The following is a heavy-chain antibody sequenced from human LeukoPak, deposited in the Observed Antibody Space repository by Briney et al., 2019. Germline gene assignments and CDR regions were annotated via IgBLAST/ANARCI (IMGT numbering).Heavy chain of an antibody. D-gene: IGHD1-26*01. Sequence: ASVKVSCKASGYTFSSYDISWVRQAPGQGLEWMGWINAYNGNTNYVQRLQGRVTMTTDTSTSTAYMELRSLGSDDTAVYYCARDGSNKWSAGGSDYWGQGTLVTVSS. CDR1: GYTFSSYD. CDR3: ARDGSNKWSAGGSDY. CDR2: INAYNGNT. J-gene: IGHJ4*02. V-gene: IGHV1-18*01.